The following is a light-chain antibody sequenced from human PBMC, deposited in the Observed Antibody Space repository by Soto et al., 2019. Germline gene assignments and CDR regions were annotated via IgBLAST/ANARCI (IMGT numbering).Light chain of an antibody. J-gene: IGKJ1*01. V-gene: IGKV1-5*03. CDR1: QSISGS. CDR3: QQYNGYWT. CDR2: EAS. Sequence: DIQMTQSPSTLSASVGDRVTITCRASQSISGSLAWYQQKPGKAPNLLIYEASNLKSGVPSRFSGSGSGTEYTLTISSLQPDDSASYCQQYNGYWTFGQGTRVEIK.